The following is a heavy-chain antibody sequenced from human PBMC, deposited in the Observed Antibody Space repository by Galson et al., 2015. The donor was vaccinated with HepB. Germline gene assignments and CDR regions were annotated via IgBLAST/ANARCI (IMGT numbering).Heavy chain of an antibody. D-gene: IGHD4-17*01. V-gene: IGHV1-69*13. CDR3: ARVWEREPYGDYGNDAFDI. Sequence: SVKVSCKASGCTFSSYAISWVRQAPGQGLEWMGGIIPIFGTADYAQKFQGRVTITADESASTAYMELSSLRSGDTAVYYCARVWEREPYGDYGNDAFDIWGQGTMVTVSS. CDR1: GCTFSSYA. J-gene: IGHJ3*02. CDR2: IIPIFGTA.